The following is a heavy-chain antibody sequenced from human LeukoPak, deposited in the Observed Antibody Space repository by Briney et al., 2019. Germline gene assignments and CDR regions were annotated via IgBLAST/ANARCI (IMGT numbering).Heavy chain of an antibody. CDR3: AREGTVTTLDAFDI. J-gene: IGHJ3*02. CDR1: GGSISSSNW. V-gene: IGHV4-4*02. D-gene: IGHD4-17*01. CDR2: IYHSGST. Sequence: SETLSLTCAVSGGSISSSNWWSWVRQPPGKGLEWIGGIYHSGSTNYNPSLKSRVTISVDKSKNQFSLKLSSVTAADTAVYYCAREGTVTTLDAFDIWGQGTMVTVSS.